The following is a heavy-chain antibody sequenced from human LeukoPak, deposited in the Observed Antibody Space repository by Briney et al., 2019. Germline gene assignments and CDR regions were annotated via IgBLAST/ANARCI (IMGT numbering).Heavy chain of an antibody. V-gene: IGHV4-34*01. Sequence: SETLSLTCAVYGGSFSGCYWSWIRQPPGKGLEWTGEINHSGSTNYNPSLKSRVTISVDTSKNQFSLKLSSVTAADTAVYYCAREGTAIHYDFWSGFGSFWFDPWGQGTLVTVSS. J-gene: IGHJ5*02. CDR1: GGSFSGCY. CDR2: INHSGST. CDR3: AREGTAIHYDFWSGFGSFWFDP. D-gene: IGHD3-3*01.